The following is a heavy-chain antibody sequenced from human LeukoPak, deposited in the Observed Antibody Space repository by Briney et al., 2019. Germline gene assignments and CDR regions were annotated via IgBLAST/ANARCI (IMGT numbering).Heavy chain of an antibody. CDR2: ISSSSRYI. Sequence: PGGSLRLSCAASRFTFSSYSMNWVRQSPGKGLEWVSSISSSSRYIYYADSVKGRFTISRGNAKNSLYLQMNSLRAEDTAVCYCARGRANVAADNWFDPWGQGTLVTVSS. CDR1: RFTFSSYS. V-gene: IGHV3-21*01. D-gene: IGHD6-25*01. J-gene: IGHJ5*02. CDR3: ARGRANVAADNWFDP.